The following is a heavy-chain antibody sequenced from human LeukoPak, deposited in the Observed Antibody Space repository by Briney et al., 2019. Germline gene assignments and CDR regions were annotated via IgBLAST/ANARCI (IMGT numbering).Heavy chain of an antibody. J-gene: IGHJ4*02. CDR2: INWNGGST. D-gene: IGHD3-22*01. Sequence: GGSLRLSCAASGFTFYDYGMTWVRQAPGKGLEWVSGINWNGGSTVYADSVKGRFTISRDNAKNSLYLQMNSVKTEDTAIYYCTTWYYYDTSRSLGFYFDYWGQGTLATVSS. CDR3: TTWYYYDTSRSLGFYFDY. V-gene: IGHV3-20*04. CDR1: GFTFYDYG.